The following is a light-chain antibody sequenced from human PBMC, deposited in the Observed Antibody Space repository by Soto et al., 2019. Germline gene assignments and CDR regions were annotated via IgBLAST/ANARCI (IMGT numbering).Light chain of an antibody. J-gene: IGKJ4*01. CDR3: QQAYSTPFA. CDR1: QSVTRY. Sequence: DIQMTQSPSSLSASVGDRVTITCRASQSVTRYLNWYQQKPGKAPKLLIYAASSLHSGVPSRFSGSGSGTDFTLTISRLQPEDFATYYCQQAYSTPFAFGGGAKVGIK. CDR2: AAS. V-gene: IGKV1-39*01.